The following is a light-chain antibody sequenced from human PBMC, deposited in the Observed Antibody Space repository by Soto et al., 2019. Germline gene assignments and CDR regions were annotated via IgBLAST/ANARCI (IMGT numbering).Light chain of an antibody. CDR3: HQYYSSYT. V-gene: IGKV3-20*01. J-gene: IGKJ4*01. CDR1: QDVDNNF. CDR2: ASS. Sequence: EIVLTQSPGTLSLSPGEGATLSCRASQDVDNNFLAWYQQRPGQAPRLLIYASSRRATGIPDRFSGSGSGTDFPLTISRVGPEDIAVYFCHQYYSSYTFGGGTKVEVK.